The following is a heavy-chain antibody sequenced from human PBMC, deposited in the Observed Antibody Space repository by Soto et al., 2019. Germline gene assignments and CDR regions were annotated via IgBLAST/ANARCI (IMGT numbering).Heavy chain of an antibody. V-gene: IGHV3-21*01. CDR2: ISNSSSYI. J-gene: IGHJ3*02. CDR3: ARGDYSGGSDDAFDI. Sequence: EVQLVESGGGLVKPGGSLRLSCAASGFTFSSYSMNWVRQAPGKGLEWVSSISNSSSYIYYADSVKGRFTITRDNAKNFLYRQMSSLRAEDTAVYFCARGDYSGGSDDAFDIGGRGTMVTVSS. D-gene: IGHD2-15*01. CDR1: GFTFSSYS.